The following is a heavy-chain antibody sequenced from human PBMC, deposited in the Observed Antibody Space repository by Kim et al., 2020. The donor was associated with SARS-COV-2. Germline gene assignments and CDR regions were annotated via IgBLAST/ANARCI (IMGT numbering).Heavy chain of an antibody. J-gene: IGHJ4*02. CDR1: GGSISSGGYY. CDR2: IYYSGST. Sequence: SETLSRTCTVSGGSISSGGYYWSWIRQHPGKGLEWIGYIYYSGSTYYNPSLKSRVTISVDTSKNQFSLKLSSVTAADTAVYYCAGHCSGGSCYSWYFDYWGQGTLVTVSS. D-gene: IGHD2-15*01. CDR3: AGHCSGGSCYSWYFDY. V-gene: IGHV4-31*03.